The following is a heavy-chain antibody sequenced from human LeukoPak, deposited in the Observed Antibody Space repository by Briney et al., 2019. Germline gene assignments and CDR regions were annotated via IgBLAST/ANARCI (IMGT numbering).Heavy chain of an antibody. D-gene: IGHD6-6*01. V-gene: IGHV4-59*08. CDR3: ARRIAARPRGYWFDP. CDR2: IYYTGNT. J-gene: IGHJ5*02. CDR1: GVSISNHY. Sequence: SETLSLTCTVSGVSISNHYSSWIRQPPGKGLEWIGYIYYTGNTNYNPSLKSRVTISEDTSKNQVSLKLSSVTAADTAVYYCARRIAARPRGYWFDPWGQGTLVTVSS.